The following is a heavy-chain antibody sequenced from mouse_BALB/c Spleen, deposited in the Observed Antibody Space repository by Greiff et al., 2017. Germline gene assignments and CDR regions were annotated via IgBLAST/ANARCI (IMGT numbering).Heavy chain of an antibody. CDR1: GFNIKDTY. V-gene: IGHV14-3*02. J-gene: IGHJ4*01. Sequence: VQLQQSGAELVKPGASVKLSCTASGFNIKDTYMHWVKQRPEQGLEWIGRIDPANGNTKYDPKFQGKATITADTASNTASLQLSSLTSEDTAVYYCARGHYYGYGAMDYWGQGTSVTVSS. D-gene: IGHD1-2*01. CDR2: IDPANGNT. CDR3: ARGHYYGYGAMDY.